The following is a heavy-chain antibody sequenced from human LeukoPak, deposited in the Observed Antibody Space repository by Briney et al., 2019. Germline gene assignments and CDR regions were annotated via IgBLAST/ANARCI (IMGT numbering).Heavy chain of an antibody. Sequence: SGGSLRLSCAASGFTFSSYLMHWVRHAPGKGLEWVSGINWNGGSTGYADSVKGRFTISRDNAKNSLYLQMNSLRAEDTALYHCARVGYSSSWYEPPALGITYYYYGMDVWGQGTTVTVSS. CDR1: GFTFSSYL. J-gene: IGHJ6*02. V-gene: IGHV3-20*01. D-gene: IGHD6-13*01. CDR3: ARVGYSSSWYEPPALGITYYYYGMDV. CDR2: INWNGGST.